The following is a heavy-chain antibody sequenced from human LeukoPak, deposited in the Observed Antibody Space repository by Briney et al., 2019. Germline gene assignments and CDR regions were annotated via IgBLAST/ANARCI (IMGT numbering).Heavy chain of an antibody. CDR1: GGTFSSYA. Sequence: ASVKVSCKASGGTFSSYAISWVRQAPGQGLEWMGGIIPIFGTANYAQKFQGRVTITTDESTSTAYMELSSLRSEDTAVYYCARARGSITGTLDIWGQGTMVTVSS. CDR2: IIPIFGTA. D-gene: IGHD1/OR15-1a*01. CDR3: ARARGSITGTLDI. V-gene: IGHV1-69*05. J-gene: IGHJ3*02.